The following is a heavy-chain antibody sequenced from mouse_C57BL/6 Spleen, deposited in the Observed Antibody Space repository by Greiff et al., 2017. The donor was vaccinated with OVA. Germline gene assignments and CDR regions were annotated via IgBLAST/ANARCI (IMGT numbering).Heavy chain of an antibody. CDR3: ARETGYFDD. V-gene: IGHV1-82*01. CDR2: FFPGDGDT. CDR1: GYAFSSSW. Sequence: QVQLQQSGPELVKPGASVKISCKASGYAFSSSWMNWVMQRPGKGLVWFGRFFPGDGDTNYNGSFKGKATLTADNSYSTAYMQLSSLTSEDSAVYGCARETGYFDDWGTGTTVTVSS. J-gene: IGHJ1*03.